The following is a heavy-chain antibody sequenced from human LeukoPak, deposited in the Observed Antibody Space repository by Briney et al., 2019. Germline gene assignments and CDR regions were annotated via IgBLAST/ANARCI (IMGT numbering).Heavy chain of an antibody. CDR1: GFTVSSNY. J-gene: IGHJ4*02. CDR2: IYSGGST. CDR3: ARVLHD. V-gene: IGHV3-53*01. Sequence: TGGSLRLSCAASGFTVSSNYMSWVRQAPGKGLEWVSVIYSGGSTYYADSVKGRFTISRDNAKNSLYLQMNSLRDEDTAVYYCARVLHDWGQGTLVTVSS.